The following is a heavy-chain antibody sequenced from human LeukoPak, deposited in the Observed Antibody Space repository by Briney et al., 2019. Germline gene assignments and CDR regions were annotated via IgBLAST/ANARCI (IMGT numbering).Heavy chain of an antibody. CDR2: IYHSGST. Sequence: GSLRLSCAVSGITLSDFWFSWARQPPGKGLEWIGEIYHSGSTNYNPSLKSRVTISIDKSKSQFSLKLSSVTAADTAVYYCASKGYDSSVRYFQHWGQGTLVTVSS. J-gene: IGHJ1*01. D-gene: IGHD3-22*01. V-gene: IGHV4-4*02. CDR3: ASKGYDSSVRYFQH. CDR1: GITLSDFW.